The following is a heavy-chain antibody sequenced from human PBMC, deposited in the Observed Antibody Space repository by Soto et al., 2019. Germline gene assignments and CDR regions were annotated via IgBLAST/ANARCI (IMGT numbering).Heavy chain of an antibody. CDR1: GYTFTSYG. CDR2: ISAYNGNT. Sequence: ASVKLSCKASGYTFTSYGISWVRQDPGQGLEGMGWISAYNGNTNYAQKLQGRVTMNTETSTSTAYMELRSLRSDDTAVYYCARDYYDSSGYYPETEAFNDYWGQGTLVTVS. D-gene: IGHD3-22*01. CDR3: ARDYYDSSGYYPETEAFNDY. V-gene: IGHV1-18*01. J-gene: IGHJ4*02.